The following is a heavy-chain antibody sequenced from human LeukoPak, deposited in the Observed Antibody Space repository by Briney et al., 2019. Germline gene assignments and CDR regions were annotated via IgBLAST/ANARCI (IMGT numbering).Heavy chain of an antibody. J-gene: IGHJ4*02. Sequence: SGTLSLTCTVSGGSISSYYWSWIRQPAGKGLEWIGRIYTSGSTNYNPSLKSRVTMSVDTSKNHFSLKLSSVTAADTAVYYCARSPGRYGDFDYWGQGTLVTVSS. D-gene: IGHD4-17*01. V-gene: IGHV4-4*07. CDR3: ARSPGRYGDFDY. CDR2: IYTSGST. CDR1: GGSISSYY.